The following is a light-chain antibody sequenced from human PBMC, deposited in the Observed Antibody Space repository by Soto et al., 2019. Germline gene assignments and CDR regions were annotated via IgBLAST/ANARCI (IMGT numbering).Light chain of an antibody. V-gene: IGKV1-9*01. Sequence: DIKLTQSPSFLSASVGDRVTITCRASQGISSYLAWYQQKPGKAPKLLIYAASTLQSGVPSRFSGSGSETELTLTISSLQPEDFATYYCQQLNSYPITFGQGTRLEIK. CDR1: QGISSY. CDR3: QQLNSYPIT. CDR2: AAS. J-gene: IGKJ5*01.